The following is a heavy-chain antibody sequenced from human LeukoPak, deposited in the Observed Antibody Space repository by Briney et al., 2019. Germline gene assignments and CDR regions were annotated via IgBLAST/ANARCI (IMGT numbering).Heavy chain of an antibody. Sequence: GGSLRLSCAAAGFAFSSYWMHWVRQAPGKGLVWVSRINSDGNSTIYADSVKGRFTISRDNSKNTLYLQMNSLRAEDTAVYYCARGEFSNFDYWGQGTLVTVSS. V-gene: IGHV3-74*01. CDR3: ARGEFSNFDY. CDR2: INSDGNST. D-gene: IGHD3-10*01. CDR1: GFAFSSYW. J-gene: IGHJ4*02.